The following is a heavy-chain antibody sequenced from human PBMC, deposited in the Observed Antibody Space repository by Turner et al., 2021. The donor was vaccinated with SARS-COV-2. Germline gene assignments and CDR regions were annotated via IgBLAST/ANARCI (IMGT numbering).Heavy chain of an antibody. V-gene: IGHV1-2*02. D-gene: IGHD5-18*01. J-gene: IGHJ4*02. CDR2: HNPNSVST. CDR1: GNTFTGYY. CDR3: AKTVWYTAMEY. Sequence: QVQLVQSGAQVKKPGASVKVLCKASGNTFTGYYMHWVRQTHRQELNWMTWHNPNSVSTNYTHMFQGKINITRETSISTASVKLMNLRSDETAVYSCAKTVWYTAMEYWGQGTLVTVSS.